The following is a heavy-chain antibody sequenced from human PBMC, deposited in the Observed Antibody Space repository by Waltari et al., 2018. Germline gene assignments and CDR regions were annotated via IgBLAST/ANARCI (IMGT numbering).Heavy chain of an antibody. CDR3: ARQNIHSYGYGYFDY. CDR2: IYPGDSTT. CDR1: GYSFAKYW. Sequence: EVQLVQSGVEVKKPGESLKISCKGSGYSFAKYWIGWVRQMPGKGLEWIGFIYPGDSTTKYSPSFQGQVTISADTSIDTAYLQWSSLKASDTAMYYCARQNIHSYGYGYFDYWGQGTLVTVSS. V-gene: IGHV5-51*01. D-gene: IGHD5-18*01. J-gene: IGHJ4*02.